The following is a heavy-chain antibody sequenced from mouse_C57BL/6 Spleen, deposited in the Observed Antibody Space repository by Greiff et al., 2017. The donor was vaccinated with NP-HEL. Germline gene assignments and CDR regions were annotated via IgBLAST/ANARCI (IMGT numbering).Heavy chain of an antibody. D-gene: IGHD2-3*01. CDR2: IDPSDSYT. CDR3: ARWDDYWYFDV. Sequence: VQLQQPGAELVKPGASVKLSCKASGYTFTSYWMQWVKQRPGQGLEWIGEIDPSDSYTNYNQKFKGKATLTVDTSSSTAYMQLSSLTSEDSAVYYCARWDDYWYFDVWGTGTTVTVSS. CDR1: GYTFTSYW. J-gene: IGHJ1*03. V-gene: IGHV1-50*01.